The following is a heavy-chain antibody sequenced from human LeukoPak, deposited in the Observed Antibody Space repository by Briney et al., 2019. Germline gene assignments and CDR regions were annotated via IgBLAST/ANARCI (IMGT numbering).Heavy chain of an antibody. J-gene: IGHJ4*02. Sequence: GASVKVSCKASGYTFTRYYMHWVRQAPGQGLEWMGIINPTGSGTAYAQKFQGRVTMTSDTSTSTVYMELSSLRSEDTAVYYCARAAYYDSGGSHWGQGTLVTVSS. CDR2: INPTGSGT. V-gene: IGHV1-46*01. D-gene: IGHD3-22*01. CDR3: ARAAYYDSGGSH. CDR1: GYTFTRYY.